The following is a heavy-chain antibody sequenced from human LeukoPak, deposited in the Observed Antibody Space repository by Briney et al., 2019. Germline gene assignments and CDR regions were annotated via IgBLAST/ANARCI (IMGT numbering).Heavy chain of an antibody. D-gene: IGHD3-16*01. CDR2: IWYDGSDK. Sequence: GRSLRLSCAASGFTFSSHGMHWVRQAPGKGLEWVAVIWYDGSDKYYADSVKGRFTISRDNSKNTLYLQMTSLRADGTAVYYCARDRVLHYFDYWGQGALVTVSS. V-gene: IGHV3-33*01. CDR1: GFTFSSHG. CDR3: ARDRVLHYFDY. J-gene: IGHJ4*02.